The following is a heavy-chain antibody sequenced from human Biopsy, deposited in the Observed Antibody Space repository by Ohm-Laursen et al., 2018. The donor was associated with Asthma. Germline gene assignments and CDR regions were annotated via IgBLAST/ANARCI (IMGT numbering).Heavy chain of an antibody. CDR2: TYSGGST. D-gene: IGHD3-16*01. CDR1: GFTVTTNS. Sequence: SLRLSCAASGFTVTTNSISWVRQAPGKGLEWVSVTYSGGSTYYADSVKGRFTISRDNSKNTLYLQMNSLKGEDTAVYFCARRGGLERYFDYWGQGTLVTVSS. J-gene: IGHJ4*02. CDR3: ARRGGLERYFDY. V-gene: IGHV3-53*01.